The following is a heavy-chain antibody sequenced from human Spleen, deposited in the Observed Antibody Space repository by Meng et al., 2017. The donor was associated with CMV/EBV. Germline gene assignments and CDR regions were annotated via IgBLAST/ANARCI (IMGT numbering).Heavy chain of an antibody. Sequence: YIGDFSACSWSSFRQPPGKVLDCLGEIHHMESPNYYPSLKRRVTLSVATSKNHFSLKLSSVTAADTAVYYCAGLRRSSWDETFFDYWGQGTLVTVSS. J-gene: IGHJ4*02. CDR2: IHHMESP. V-gene: IGHV4-34*01. CDR3: AGLRRSSWDETFFDY. CDR1: IGDFSACS. D-gene: IGHD1-26*01.